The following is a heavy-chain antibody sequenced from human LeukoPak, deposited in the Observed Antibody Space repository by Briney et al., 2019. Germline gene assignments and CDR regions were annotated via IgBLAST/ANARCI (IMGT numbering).Heavy chain of an antibody. J-gene: IGHJ4*02. CDR3: ARAPTVTSNGFDF. Sequence: SETLSLTCAVSGGSISSGGYSWSWIRQPPGKGLEWIGYIYHSGGTYYNPSLKSRVTISVDRSKNQFSLKLNSVTAADTAVYYCARAPTVTSNGFDFWGQGTLVTVSS. D-gene: IGHD4-17*01. CDR2: IYHSGGT. V-gene: IGHV4-30-2*01. CDR1: GGSISSGGYS.